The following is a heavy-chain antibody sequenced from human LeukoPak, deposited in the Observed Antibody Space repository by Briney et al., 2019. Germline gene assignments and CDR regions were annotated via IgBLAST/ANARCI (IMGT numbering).Heavy chain of an antibody. V-gene: IGHV3-23*01. CDR2: ISGSGGST. CDR3: AKVLSSAVGRGFDY. D-gene: IGHD3-22*01. CDR1: GFTFSSYA. Sequence: GGSLRLSCAASGFTFSSYAMSWVRQAPGKGLEWVSAISGSGGSTYFADPVKGRFTISRDSSKSTLYLQMDSLRAEDTAVYFCAKVLSSAVGRGFDYWGRGTLVTVSS. J-gene: IGHJ4*02.